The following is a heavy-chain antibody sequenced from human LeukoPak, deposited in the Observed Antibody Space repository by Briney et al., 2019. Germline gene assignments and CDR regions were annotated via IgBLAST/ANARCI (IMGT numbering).Heavy chain of an antibody. CDR3: ARSDCTSPSCYRWDWFDP. V-gene: IGHV1-18*04. CDR2: TSTYNDNS. J-gene: IGHJ5*02. Sequence: PAASVKVSCKAAGYTFADYYIHWVRQAPGQGLEWMGWTSTYNDNSNYAQKLQGRVTMTTDTSTSTAYMELSSLRSDDKAVYYCARSDCTSPSCYRWDWFDPWGQGTLVTVSS. CDR1: GYTFADYY. D-gene: IGHD2-2*01.